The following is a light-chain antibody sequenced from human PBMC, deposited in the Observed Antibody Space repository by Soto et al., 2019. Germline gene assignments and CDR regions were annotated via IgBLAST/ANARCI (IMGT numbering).Light chain of an antibody. CDR1: NSNIGSNT. J-gene: IGLJ1*01. V-gene: IGLV1-44*01. Sequence: QSVLTQPPSASGAPGQRGTVSCSGSNSNIGSNTVNWYQQLPGTAPKLLIYSNNQRPSGVPDRFSGSKSGTSASLAISGLQSEDEADYYCAAWDDSLNGYVFGAGTKVPS. CDR3: AAWDDSLNGYV. CDR2: SNN.